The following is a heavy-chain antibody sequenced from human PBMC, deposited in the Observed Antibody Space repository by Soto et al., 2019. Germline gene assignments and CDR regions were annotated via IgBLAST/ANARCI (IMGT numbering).Heavy chain of an antibody. CDR1: GYTSTSYD. J-gene: IGHJ4*02. V-gene: IGHV1-8*01. D-gene: IGHD3-16*02. Sequence: ASVKVSRKASGYTSTSYDINWVRQATGQGLEWMGWMNPNSGNTGYAQKFQGRVTMTRNTSISTAYMELSSLRSEDTAVYYCARALVDYVWGSYRYGYFDYWGQGTLVTVSS. CDR2: MNPNSGNT. CDR3: ARALVDYVWGSYRYGYFDY.